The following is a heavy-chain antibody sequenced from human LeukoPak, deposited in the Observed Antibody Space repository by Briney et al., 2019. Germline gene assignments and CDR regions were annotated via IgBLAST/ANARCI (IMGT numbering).Heavy chain of an antibody. J-gene: IGHJ6*02. Sequence: PSETLSLTCTVSGGSISSSSDYWGWVRQPPGRGLEWIGRIHYTGITYYNPTLESRLTISVDTSKNQFSLKPSSVTAADTAVFYCVRIAADHPKNYFHYGMDVWGQGTTVTVSS. CDR2: IHYTGIT. D-gene: IGHD6-25*01. CDR3: VRIAADHPKNYFHYGMDV. CDR1: GGSISSSSDY. V-gene: IGHV4-39*01.